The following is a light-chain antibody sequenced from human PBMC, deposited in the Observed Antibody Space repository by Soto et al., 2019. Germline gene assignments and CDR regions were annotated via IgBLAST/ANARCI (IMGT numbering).Light chain of an antibody. CDR3: RVWASSRDQCV. Sequence: SSALTQPPSVSVAPGQTARITWGGTNLGSKSEHWYQQKPGQAPVLGVYDDSDGPAGIREPFSGSSSGNTATLTISRVEAGDEADYECRVWASSRDQCVFGNRTKVTVL. CDR2: DDS. CDR1: NLGSKS. J-gene: IGLJ1*01. V-gene: IGLV3-21*02.